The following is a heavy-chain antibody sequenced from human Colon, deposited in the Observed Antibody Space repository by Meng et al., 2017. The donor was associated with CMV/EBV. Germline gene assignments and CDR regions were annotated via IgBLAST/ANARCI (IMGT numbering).Heavy chain of an antibody. CDR2: IKEDGRGQ. V-gene: IGHV3-7*01. J-gene: IGHJ4*02. CDR3: ARGCVTPCGGLSV. D-gene: IGHD3/OR15-3a*01. CDR1: GFTFNTFW. Sequence: GESLKISCAASGFTFNTFWMTWVRQAPGKGLEWVANIKEDGRGQWYVDSVKGRFTISRDNAKNSLYLQMDSLRVEDTAVYFCARGCVTPCGGLSVWGQGTLVTVSS.